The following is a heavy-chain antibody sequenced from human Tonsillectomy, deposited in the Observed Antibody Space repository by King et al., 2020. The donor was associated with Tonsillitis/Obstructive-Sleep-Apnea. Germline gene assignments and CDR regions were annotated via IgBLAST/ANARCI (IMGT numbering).Heavy chain of an antibody. V-gene: IGHV4-59*08. D-gene: IGHD2-8*01. Sequence: QLQESGPGLVKPSETLSLTCTVSGGSISSYYWSWIRQPPGKGLEWIGYIYYSGSTNYNPSLKSRVTISVDTSKNQFSLKLSSGTAADTAVCYCARHEWGTGSYYYYYGMDVWGQGTTVTVSS. J-gene: IGHJ6*02. CDR3: ARHEWGTGSYYYYYGMDV. CDR2: IYYSGST. CDR1: GGSISSYY.